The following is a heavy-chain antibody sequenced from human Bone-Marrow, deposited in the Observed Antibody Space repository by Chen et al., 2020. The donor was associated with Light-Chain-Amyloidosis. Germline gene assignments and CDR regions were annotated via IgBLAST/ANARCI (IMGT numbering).Heavy chain of an antibody. J-gene: IGHJ4*02. V-gene: IGHV3-9*01. CDR1: GFTFDDYA. CDR2: ISWNSGSI. D-gene: IGHD3-22*01. CDR3: AKDSVGYYDSSGYYPFDY. Sequence: EVQLVESGGGLVQPGRSLRLSCAASGFTFDDYAMHWVRPAPGKGLEWVSGISWNSGSIGYADSVKGRFTISRDNAKNSLYLQMNSLRAEDTALYYCAKDSVGYYDSSGYYPFDYWGQGTLVTVSS.